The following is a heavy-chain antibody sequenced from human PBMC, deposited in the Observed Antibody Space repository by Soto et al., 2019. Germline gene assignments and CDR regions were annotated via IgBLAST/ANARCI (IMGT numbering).Heavy chain of an antibody. D-gene: IGHD3-3*01. J-gene: IGHJ4*02. CDR1: GGTLSSFINYP. CDR2: IVPNVGTV. Sequence: QMQLVQSGAEVKKPGSSVKVSCKASGGTLSSFINYPINWLRQAPGQGLGWMGGIVPNVGTVNYAQKFQGRVTITADKSTGTAYMELSSLRSEDTALYYCARRDTSGFLRYFDNWGQGTLVTVSS. CDR3: ARRDTSGFLRYFDN. V-gene: IGHV1-69*06.